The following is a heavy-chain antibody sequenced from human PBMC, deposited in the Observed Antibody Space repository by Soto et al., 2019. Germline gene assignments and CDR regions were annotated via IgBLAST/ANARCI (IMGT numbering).Heavy chain of an antibody. Sequence: GVSLRLSCAASGFTFSSYSMNWVRQAPGKGLEWVSYISSSSSTIYYANSVKGRFTISRDNAKNSLYLQMNSLRDEDTAVYYCAREWNPLNWFDPWGQGTLVTVSS. D-gene: IGHD1-1*01. V-gene: IGHV3-48*02. CDR3: AREWNPLNWFDP. CDR1: GFTFSSYS. J-gene: IGHJ5*02. CDR2: ISSSSSTI.